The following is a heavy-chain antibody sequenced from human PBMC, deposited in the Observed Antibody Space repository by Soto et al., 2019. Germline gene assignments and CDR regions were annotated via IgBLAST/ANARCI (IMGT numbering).Heavy chain of an antibody. CDR3: ARQTGSSPNAFDI. CDR2: IYPSDSDT. CDR1: GYRFTGYW. Sequence: GESLTISFTCSGYRFTGYWIGWVRQMPGKGLEWMGIIYPSDSDTRYSPSLQGQVTISVDKSISSAYLLWSSLKASDTAMYYCARQTGSSPNAFDIWGHGTMVTV. V-gene: IGHV5-51*01. J-gene: IGHJ3*02. D-gene: IGHD1-26*01.